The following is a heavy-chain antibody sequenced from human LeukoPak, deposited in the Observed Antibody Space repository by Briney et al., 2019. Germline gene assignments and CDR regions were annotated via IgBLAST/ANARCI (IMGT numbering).Heavy chain of an antibody. V-gene: IGHV3-66*01. CDR1: GFTVSSNY. CDR2: IYSGGST. D-gene: IGHD6-13*01. Sequence: GGSLRLSCAASGFTVSSNYMSWVRQAPGKGLEWVLVIYSGGSTYYADSVKGRFTISRDNSKNTLYLQMNSLRAEDTAVYYCARLYSSSWYGFDYWGQGTLVTVSS. CDR3: ARLYSSSWYGFDY. J-gene: IGHJ4*02.